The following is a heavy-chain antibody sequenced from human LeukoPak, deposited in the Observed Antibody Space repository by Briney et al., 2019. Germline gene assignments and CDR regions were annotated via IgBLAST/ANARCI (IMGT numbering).Heavy chain of an antibody. CDR1: GFTFSDYY. D-gene: IGHD3-10*01. CDR2: IESKTDGGTK. CDR3: TTYGSGRKFDY. V-gene: IGHV3-15*04. J-gene: IGHJ4*02. Sequence: GGSLRLSCAASGFTFSDYYMSWIRQAPGKWLEWVGRIESKTDGGTKDYAAPVKGRFTISRDDSTNTLSLQMNSLKSEDTAVYYCTTYGSGRKFDYWGQGILVTVSS.